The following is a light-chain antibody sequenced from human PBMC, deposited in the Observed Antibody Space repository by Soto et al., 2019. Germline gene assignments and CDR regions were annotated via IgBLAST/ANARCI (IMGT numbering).Light chain of an antibody. J-gene: IGKJ1*01. V-gene: IGKV1-5*01. CDR3: QQYDTYLS. CDR1: HSISRW. Sequence: DIQMTQSSSSLSASVGNRVTISCRASHSISRWLAWYQQKPGKAPTLLIYHASNLESGVPSRFSGSGSGTEFTLTISSLQPDDVATYYCQQYDTYLSFGQGTKVDIK. CDR2: HAS.